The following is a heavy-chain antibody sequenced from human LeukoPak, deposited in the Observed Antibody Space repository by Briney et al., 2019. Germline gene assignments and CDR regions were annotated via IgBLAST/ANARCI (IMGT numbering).Heavy chain of an antibody. V-gene: IGHV4-34*01. CDR1: GGSFSGYY. CDR3: ARGLPGGYYGSGSYYTGGYWFDP. Sequence: SETLSLTCAVYGGSFSGYYWSWIRQPPGKGLEWIGEINHSGSTNYNPSLKSRVTISVDTSKNQFSLKLGSVTAADTAVYYCARGLPGGYYGSGSYYTGGYWFDPWGQGTLVTVSS. CDR2: INHSGST. J-gene: IGHJ5*02. D-gene: IGHD3-10*01.